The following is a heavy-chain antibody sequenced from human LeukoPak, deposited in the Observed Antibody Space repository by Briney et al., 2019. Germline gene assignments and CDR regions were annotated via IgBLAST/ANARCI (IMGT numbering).Heavy chain of an antibody. D-gene: IGHD1/OR15-1a*01. J-gene: IGHJ4*02. CDR3: ARVSLVNNYFDY. CDR2: ISSSGSTR. CDR1: GFTFSDYY. Sequence: PGGSLRLSCAASGFTFSDYYMSWIRQAPGKGLEWVSYISSSGSTRYYADSVEGRFTISRDNAKNSLYLQMNSLRAEDTAVYFCARVSLVNNYFDYWGQGTLVTVSS. V-gene: IGHV3-11*01.